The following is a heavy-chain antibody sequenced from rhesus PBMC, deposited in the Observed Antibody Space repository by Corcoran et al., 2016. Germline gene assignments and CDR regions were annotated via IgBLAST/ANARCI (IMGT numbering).Heavy chain of an antibody. CDR1: GFAFCDAY. J-gene: IGHJ4*01. D-gene: IGHD3-16*01. V-gene: IGHV3-116*01. CDR3: TRRYFQDY. CDR2: IRNKPNGGTT. Sequence: EVQLVESGGGLVQPGGSLRVSCAASGFAFCDAYMQWVRHAPGKGPEWVGVIRNKPNGGTTEYAASVKGRFTISRDDSKNIVSLQMNSLKTEDTAVYYCTRRYFQDYWGQGVLVTVSS.